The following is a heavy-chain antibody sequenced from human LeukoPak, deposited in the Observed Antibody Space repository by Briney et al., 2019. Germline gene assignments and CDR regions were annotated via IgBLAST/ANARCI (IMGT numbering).Heavy chain of an antibody. CDR3: ARGHYSNRL. V-gene: IGHV3-66*01. CDR2: IYIDGGT. Sequence: GGSLRLSCAASGFTVSSKYMSWVRQAPGKGLEWVSVIYIDGGTYYADSVKGRFTISRDNSKNTLLLQTNSLRAEDTAVYYCARGHYSNRLGGQGTLVTVSS. CDR1: GFTVSSKY. D-gene: IGHD2-2*01. J-gene: IGHJ4*02.